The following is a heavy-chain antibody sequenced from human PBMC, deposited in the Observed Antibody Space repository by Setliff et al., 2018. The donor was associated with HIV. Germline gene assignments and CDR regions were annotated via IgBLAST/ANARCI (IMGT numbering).Heavy chain of an antibody. J-gene: IGHJ4*02. CDR2: MNPNSGAT. CDR1: GYTFANYD. Sequence: WASVKVSCKASGYTFANYDLSWVRQATGQGLEWMGWMNPNSGATAYAQKFQGRVTMTRNTSITTAYMEVSSLTSEDTAIYYCARGHIGGLDYWGQGTLVTVSS. CDR3: ARGHIGGLDY. D-gene: IGHD2-15*01. V-gene: IGHV1-8*01.